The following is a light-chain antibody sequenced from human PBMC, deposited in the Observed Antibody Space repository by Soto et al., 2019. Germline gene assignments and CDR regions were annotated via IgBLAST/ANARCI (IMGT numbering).Light chain of an antibody. V-gene: IGKV3-20*01. CDR1: QSVGTY. CDR3: QQYVSTPLT. J-gene: IGKJ4*01. Sequence: DIVLTQSPGTLSLSPGERATLSCRASQSVGTYLAWSQQKPGQAPRLLIYGASSRATGISDRFSGSGSGTDFTLTISRLEPEDFAVYYCQQYVSTPLTFGGGTKVEIK. CDR2: GAS.